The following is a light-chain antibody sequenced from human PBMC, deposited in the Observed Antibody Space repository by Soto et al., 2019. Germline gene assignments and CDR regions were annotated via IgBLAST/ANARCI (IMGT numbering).Light chain of an antibody. CDR1: QSISSY. V-gene: IGKV1-39*01. J-gene: IGKJ2*01. Sequence: DIQMTQSPSSLSASVGDRVTITCRASQSISSYLNWYQQKPGKAPKLLIYSASSLQSGVPSRFSGSGSWTDYPLTIRRLQPEAFSTYHCQQSYSTPLPFGQGTKLEIK. CDR2: SAS. CDR3: QQSYSTPLP.